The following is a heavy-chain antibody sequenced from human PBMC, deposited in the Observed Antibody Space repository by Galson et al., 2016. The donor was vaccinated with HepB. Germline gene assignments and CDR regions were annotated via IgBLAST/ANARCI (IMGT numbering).Heavy chain of an antibody. J-gene: IGHJ4*02. CDR1: GYTFSNYG. CDR2: INCYNGNR. Sequence: GYTFSNYGITWVRQAPGQGLEWMGWINCYNGNRNFAQNLQGRITMTTDTSTNTAYMELRSLKFEDTAVYYCARGHNQISTYSYGWDYFDYWGQGTLVTVSS. V-gene: IGHV1-18*01. D-gene: IGHD5-18*01. CDR3: ARGHNQISTYSYGWDYFDY.